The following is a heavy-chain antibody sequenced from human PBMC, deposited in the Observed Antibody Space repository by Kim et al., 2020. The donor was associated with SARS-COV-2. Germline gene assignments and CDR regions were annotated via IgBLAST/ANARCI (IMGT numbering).Heavy chain of an antibody. Sequence: GGSLRLSCAASGFTFSSYEMNWVRQAPGKGLEWVSYISSSGSTIYYADSVKGRFTISRDNAKNSLYLQMNSLRAEDTAVYFCSATEPGGFDYWGQGTLVTVSS. CDR3: SATEPGGFDY. D-gene: IGHD3-10*01. J-gene: IGHJ4*02. CDR2: ISSSGSTI. CDR1: GFTFSSYE. V-gene: IGHV3-48*03.